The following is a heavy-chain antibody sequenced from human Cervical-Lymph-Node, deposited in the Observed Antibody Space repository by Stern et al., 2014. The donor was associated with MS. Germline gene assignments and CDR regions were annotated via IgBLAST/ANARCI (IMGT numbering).Heavy chain of an antibody. D-gene: IGHD3-22*01. CDR2: IIPIVGTA. CDR3: ARDRRHYDTSGGYYFDS. Sequence: VQLVQSGAEVKKPGSSVKVSCTASGGSFSSYAINLVRQAPGQGPEWMGGIIPIVGTANYAQKFQGRVTITADESTSTAYMELSSLRSEDTAVYYCARDRRHYDTSGGYYFDSWGQGTLVTVSS. J-gene: IGHJ4*02. V-gene: IGHV1-69*01. CDR1: GGSFSSYA.